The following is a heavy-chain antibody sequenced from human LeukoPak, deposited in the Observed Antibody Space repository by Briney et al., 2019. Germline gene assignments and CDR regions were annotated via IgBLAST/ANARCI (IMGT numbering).Heavy chain of an antibody. D-gene: IGHD5-12*01. CDR2: IKQDGSEK. V-gene: IGHV3-7*01. CDR1: GFTFSSYW. CDR3: AATIVDIVATDNA. Sequence: PGGSLRLSCAASGFTFSSYWMSWARQAPGKGVEGVANIKQDGSEKYYVDSVKGRFTIYRDNAKNSLYLQMNSLRAEDTAVYYCAATIVDIVATDNAWGQGTLVTVSS. J-gene: IGHJ4*02.